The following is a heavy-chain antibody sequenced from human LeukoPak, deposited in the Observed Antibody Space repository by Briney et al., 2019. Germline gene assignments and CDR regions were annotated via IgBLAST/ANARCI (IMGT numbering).Heavy chain of an antibody. V-gene: IGHV4-34*01. CDR2: INHSGST. D-gene: IGHD6-13*01. Sequence: SETLSLTCAVYDGSFSGYYWSWIRQPPGKGLEWIGDINHSGSTNYNPSLKSPVTVSVDTSKNQFSLKLSSVTAADTAVYYCARGPGITAAGNFDYWGQGTLVTVSS. CDR3: ARGPGITAAGNFDY. CDR1: DGSFSGYY. J-gene: IGHJ4*02.